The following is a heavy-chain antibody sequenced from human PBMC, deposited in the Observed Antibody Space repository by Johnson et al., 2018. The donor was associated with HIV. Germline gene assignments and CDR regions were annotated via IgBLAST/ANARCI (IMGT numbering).Heavy chain of an antibody. J-gene: IGHJ3*02. CDR2: ISWNSGST. Sequence: VQLVESGGGLVQPGRSLRLSCAASGFTFDDYAMHWVRQAPGKGLEWVSGISWNSGSTYYADSVEGRFTISRDNSKNTLDLQMNSLRAEDTAVYYCARLFYYEAFDIWGQGTMVTVSS. CDR3: ARLFYYEAFDI. D-gene: IGHD3-10*01. V-gene: IGHV3-9*01. CDR1: GFTFDDYA.